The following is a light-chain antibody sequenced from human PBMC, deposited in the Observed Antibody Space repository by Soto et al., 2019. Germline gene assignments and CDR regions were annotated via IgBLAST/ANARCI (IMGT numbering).Light chain of an antibody. CDR3: QQSYNTPWT. CDR2: AAS. CDR1: QTIGGY. Sequence: DIQLTQSPSSLSASVGDRVTITCRASQTIGGYLNWYQQKPGKAPKALIYAASNVQNGVPSRFSGSGSGTGFTLTISSLRPEDFATYFCQQSYNTPWTFGQGTKVDI. J-gene: IGKJ1*01. V-gene: IGKV1-39*01.